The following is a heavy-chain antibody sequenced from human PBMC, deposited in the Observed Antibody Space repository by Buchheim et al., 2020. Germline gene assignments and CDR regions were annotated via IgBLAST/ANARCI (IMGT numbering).Heavy chain of an antibody. Sequence: QVTLRESGPALVKPTQTLTLTCTFSGFSLSTSGMCVSWIRQPPGKALEWLARIDWDDDKYYSTSLKTRLTISQDTSKKQVGLTMTNMDPVDTATYYCARMYYYGSGSRSLDYWGQGTL. V-gene: IGHV2-70*15. CDR1: GFSLSTSGMC. CDR3: ARMYYYGSGSRSLDY. CDR2: IDWDDDK. D-gene: IGHD3-10*01. J-gene: IGHJ4*02.